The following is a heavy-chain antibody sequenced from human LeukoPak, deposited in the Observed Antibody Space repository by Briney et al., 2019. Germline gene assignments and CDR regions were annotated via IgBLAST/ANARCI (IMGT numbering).Heavy chain of an antibody. V-gene: IGHV3-23*01. D-gene: IGHD5-12*01. CDR2: ISGSGGST. CDR3: AKEQRGYSGYAVGSWFNP. J-gene: IGHJ5*02. CDR1: GFTFSSYG. Sequence: GGSLRLSCAASGFTFSSYGMNWVRQAPGKGLEWVSAISGSGGSTYYADSVKGRFTISRDNSKNTLYLQMKSLRAGDTAVYYCAKEQRGYSGYAVGSWFNPWGQGTLVTVSS.